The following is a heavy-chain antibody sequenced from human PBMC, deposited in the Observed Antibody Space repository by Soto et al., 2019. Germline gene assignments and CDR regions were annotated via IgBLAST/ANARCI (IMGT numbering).Heavy chain of an antibody. V-gene: IGHV3-74*01. D-gene: IGHD4-17*01. Sequence: GGSLRLSCAASGFTFSRDWRHWVRQAPGKGLVWVSHINSDGSSTSYADSVNGRFTISRDNAKNTLYLQMNSLRAEDTAVYYCARGLRWGLFDYWGPGTLVTVSS. J-gene: IGHJ4*02. CDR2: INSDGSST. CDR1: GFTFSRDW. CDR3: ARGLRWGLFDY.